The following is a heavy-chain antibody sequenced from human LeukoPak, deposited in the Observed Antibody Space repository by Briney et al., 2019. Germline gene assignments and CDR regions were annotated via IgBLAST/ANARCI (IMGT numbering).Heavy chain of an antibody. J-gene: IGHJ6*03. Sequence: SVKVSCKASGGTFSSYAISWVRQAPGQGLEWMGGIIPIFGTANYAQKFQGRVTITADESTSTAYMELSSLRSEDTAVYYCARDVVRGFGGTYYYYMDVWGKGTTVTISS. CDR2: IIPIFGTA. V-gene: IGHV1-69*13. CDR1: GGTFSSYA. D-gene: IGHD3-10*01. CDR3: ARDVVRGFGGTYYYYMDV.